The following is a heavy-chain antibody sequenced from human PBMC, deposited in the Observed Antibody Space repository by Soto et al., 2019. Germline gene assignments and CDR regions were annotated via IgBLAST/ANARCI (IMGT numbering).Heavy chain of an antibody. J-gene: IGHJ4*02. Sequence: TLSLTCTVSGGSISSGGYYWSSIRQHPGKGLEWIGYIYYSGSTYYNPSLKSRVTISVDTSKNQFPLKLSSVTAADTAVYYCARDFQDGVVIWGQGTLVTVSS. D-gene: IGHD3-3*01. CDR3: ARDFQDGVVI. V-gene: IGHV4-31*03. CDR1: GGSISSGGYY. CDR2: IYYSGST.